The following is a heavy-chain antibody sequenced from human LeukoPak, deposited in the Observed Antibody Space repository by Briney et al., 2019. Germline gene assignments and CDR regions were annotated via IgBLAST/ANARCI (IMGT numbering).Heavy chain of an antibody. CDR1: GYTFTGYY. CDR2: INPSGGST. Sequence: ASVKVSCKASGYTFTGYYMHWVRQAPGQGLEWMGWINPSGGSTSYAQKFQGRVTMTRDMSTSTVYMELSSLRSEDTAVYYCARDLSTYDSSGPCDYWGQGTLVTVSS. D-gene: IGHD3-22*01. V-gene: IGHV1-46*01. J-gene: IGHJ4*02. CDR3: ARDLSTYDSSGPCDY.